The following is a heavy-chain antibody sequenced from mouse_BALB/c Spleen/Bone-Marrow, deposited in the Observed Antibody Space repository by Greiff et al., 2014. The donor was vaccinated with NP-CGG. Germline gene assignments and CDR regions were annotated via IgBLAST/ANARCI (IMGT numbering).Heavy chain of an antibody. CDR3: ARNRDGRYAMDY. CDR2: IWSGGST. Sequence: VKLVESGPGLVQPSQSLSITCTVSGFSLTSYGVHWVRQSPGKGLEWLGVIWSGGSTDYNAAFISRLSISKDSSKSQVFFKMNSLQANDTAIYYCARNRDGRYAMDYWGQGTSVTVSS. D-gene: IGHD2-3*01. CDR1: GFSLTSYG. V-gene: IGHV2-2*02. J-gene: IGHJ4*01.